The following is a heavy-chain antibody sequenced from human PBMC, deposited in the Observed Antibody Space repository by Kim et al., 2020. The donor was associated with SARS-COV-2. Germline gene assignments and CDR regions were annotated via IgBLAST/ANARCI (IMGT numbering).Heavy chain of an antibody. J-gene: IGHJ4*02. CDR1: GFTVSSNY. CDR2: IYSGGST. CDR3: ARDPLLWFGELQRPPKD. D-gene: IGHD3-10*01. V-gene: IGHV3-66*01. Sequence: GGSLRLSCAASGFTVSSNYMSWVRQAPGKGLEWVSVIYSGGSTYYADSVKGRFTISRDNSKNTLYLQMNSLRAEDTAVYYCARDPLLWFGELQRPPKDWGQGTLVTVSS.